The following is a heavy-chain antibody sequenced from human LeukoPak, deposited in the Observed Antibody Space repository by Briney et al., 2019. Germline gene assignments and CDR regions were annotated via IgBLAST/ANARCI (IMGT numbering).Heavy chain of an antibody. CDR3: ARGRNIEMTTMSGGSDY. J-gene: IGHJ4*02. CDR2: LNPNSGDA. CDR1: GYTFTDYY. Sequence: ASVKVSCKASGYTFTDYYMHWVRQAPGQGLEWMGWLNPNSGDANYAQKFQGRVSMTRDTSISTAYMDLSDLRSDDTAVYYCARGRNIEMTTMSGGSDYWGQGTLVTVSS. V-gene: IGHV1-2*02. D-gene: IGHD5-24*01.